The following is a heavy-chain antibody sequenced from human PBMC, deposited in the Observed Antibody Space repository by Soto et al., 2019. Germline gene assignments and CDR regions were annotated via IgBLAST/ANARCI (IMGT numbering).Heavy chain of an antibody. CDR3: AKDPKEKTTVTTDFDY. CDR1: GFTFDDYA. CDR2: ISWNSGSI. J-gene: IGHJ4*02. D-gene: IGHD4-17*01. V-gene: IGHV3-9*01. Sequence: EVPLVESGGGLVQPGRSLRLSCAASGFTFDDYAMHWVRQAPGKGLEWVSGISWNSGSIGYADSVKGRFTISRDNAKNSLYLQMNSLRAEDTALYYCAKDPKEKTTVTTDFDYWGQGTLVTVSS.